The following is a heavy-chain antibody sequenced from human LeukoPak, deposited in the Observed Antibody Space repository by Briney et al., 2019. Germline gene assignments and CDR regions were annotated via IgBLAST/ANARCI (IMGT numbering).Heavy chain of an antibody. J-gene: IGHJ4*02. D-gene: IGHD3-22*01. CDR3: AKGAIGGQPEPFDY. V-gene: IGHV3-30*04. Sequence: GGSLRLSCAASGFTFSSYAMHWVRQAPGKGPEWVAVISYDGSNKYYADSVKGRFTISRDNSKNTLYLQMNSLRAEDTAVYYCAKGAIGGQPEPFDYWGQGTLVIVSS. CDR2: ISYDGSNK. CDR1: GFTFSSYA.